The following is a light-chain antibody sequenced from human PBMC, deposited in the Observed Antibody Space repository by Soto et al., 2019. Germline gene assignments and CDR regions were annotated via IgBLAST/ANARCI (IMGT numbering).Light chain of an antibody. CDR2: EAT. CDR3: CSYARSSTVV. J-gene: IGLJ2*01. Sequence: QSALTQPASVSGSPGQSITISCTGTGSDVGGFNLVSWYQQHPGKDPKLIIYEATKRPSGVSNRFSGSKSGNTASMTISGLQAEDEADYFCCSYARSSTVVFGGGTKVTVL. V-gene: IGLV2-23*02. CDR1: GSDVGGFNL.